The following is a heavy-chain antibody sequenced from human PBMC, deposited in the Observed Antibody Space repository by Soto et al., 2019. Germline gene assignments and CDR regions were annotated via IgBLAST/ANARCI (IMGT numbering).Heavy chain of an antibody. CDR2: IKSKTDGGTT. D-gene: IGHD2-15*01. CDR3: TTLYCSGGSCYSR. CDR1: GFTFSNAW. Sequence: EVQLVESGGGLVKPGGSLRLSCAASGFTFSNAWMNWVRQAPGKGLEWVGRIKSKTDGGTTDYAAPVKGRFTISRDDSKNTLYLQMNSLKYEYTAVYYCTTLYCSGGSCYSRWGQGTLVTVSS. V-gene: IGHV3-15*07. J-gene: IGHJ4*02.